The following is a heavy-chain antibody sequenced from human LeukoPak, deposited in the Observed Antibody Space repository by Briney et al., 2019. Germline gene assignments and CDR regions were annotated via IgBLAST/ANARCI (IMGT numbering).Heavy chain of an antibody. Sequence: SQTLSLTCTVSGGSISSGDYYWSWIRQPPGKGLEWIGYIYYSGSTYYNPSLKSRVTISVDTSKNQFSLKLGSVTAADTAVYYCARTNPTYYDFWSGYTDYYYYYYMDVWGKGTTVTVSS. CDR3: ARTNPTYYDFWSGYTDYYYYYYMDV. CDR2: IYYSGST. D-gene: IGHD3-3*01. J-gene: IGHJ6*03. CDR1: GGSISSGDYY. V-gene: IGHV4-30-4*08.